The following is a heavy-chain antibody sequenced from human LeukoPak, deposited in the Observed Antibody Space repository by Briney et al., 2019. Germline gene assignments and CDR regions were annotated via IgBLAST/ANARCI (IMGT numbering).Heavy chain of an antibody. CDR1: GFTFSDYN. J-gene: IGHJ4*02. V-gene: IGHV3-21*04. CDR2: IDRSSSYI. CDR3: AKDITSSGWYYFDY. Sequence: GGSLRLSCAASGFTFSDYNMNWVRQAPGKGLEWVSSIDRSSSYIYYADSVKGRFTISRDNAKNSLYLQMNSLRAEDTALYYCAKDITSSGWYYFDYWGQGTLVTVSS. D-gene: IGHD6-19*01.